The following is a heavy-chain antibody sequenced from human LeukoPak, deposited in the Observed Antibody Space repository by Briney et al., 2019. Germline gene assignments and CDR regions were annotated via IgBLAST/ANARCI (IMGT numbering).Heavy chain of an antibody. CDR2: ISFDGSKE. CDR3: AKDAYDISGYCPY. J-gene: IGHJ4*02. D-gene: IGHD3-22*01. Sequence: PGGSLRLSCAASGFTFSSYAMQWVRQAPGKGLEWVALISFDGSKEYYADSVKGRFTISRDKSKNTLHLQMNNLRAEDTAVYYCAKDAYDISGYCPYWGQGTLVTVSS. V-gene: IGHV3-30*02. CDR1: GFTFSSYA.